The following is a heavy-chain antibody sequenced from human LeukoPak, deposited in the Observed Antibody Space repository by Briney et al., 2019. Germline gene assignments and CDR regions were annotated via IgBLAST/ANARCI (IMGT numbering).Heavy chain of an antibody. Sequence: PGGSLTLSCAVSGFTFSTYSINWVRQAPGKGLEWVSSISPSSSYIYYADSVKGQFTISRDNAKNSLYLQMNSLTAEDTAVYYCARDRYSTSLDAFDIWGQGTMVTVSS. CDR2: ISPSSSYI. CDR1: GFTFSTYS. CDR3: ARDRYSTSLDAFDI. D-gene: IGHD6-13*01. J-gene: IGHJ3*02. V-gene: IGHV3-21*01.